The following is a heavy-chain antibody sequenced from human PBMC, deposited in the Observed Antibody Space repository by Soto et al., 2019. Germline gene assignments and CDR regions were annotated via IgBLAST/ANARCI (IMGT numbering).Heavy chain of an antibody. Sequence: AGGSLRLSCAASRFTFSSYWMHWVRQAPGKGLVCVSRINPDGSVTTYADSVKGRFTISRDNANNTLYLQMNSLRAEDTAVFYCARGPGPPKLTNWFDPWGQGTLVTV. D-gene: IGHD1-1*01. CDR2: INPDGSVT. CDR3: ARGPGPPKLTNWFDP. V-gene: IGHV3-74*01. J-gene: IGHJ5*02. CDR1: RFTFSSYW.